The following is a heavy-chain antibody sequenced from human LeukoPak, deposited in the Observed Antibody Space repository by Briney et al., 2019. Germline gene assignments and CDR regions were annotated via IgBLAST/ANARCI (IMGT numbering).Heavy chain of an antibody. D-gene: IGHD1-26*01. CDR2: SNWNGDST. Sequence: GGSLRLSCAASGFTFGDYGMSWVRQAPGKGLEWVSGSNWNGDSTGYADSVKGRFTISRDNSKNTLYLQMGSLRAEDMAVYYCARDKRTTYYYFYMDVWGKGTTVTVSS. V-gene: IGHV3-20*04. CDR3: ARDKRTTYYYFYMDV. CDR1: GFTFGDYG. J-gene: IGHJ6*03.